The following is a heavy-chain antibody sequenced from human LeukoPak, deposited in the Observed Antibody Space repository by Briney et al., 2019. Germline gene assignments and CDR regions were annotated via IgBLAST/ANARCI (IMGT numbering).Heavy chain of an antibody. Sequence: QPGGSLRLSCAASGFTFSSYSMDWVRQAPGKGLEWASYISSSSSTIYYADSVKGRFTISRDNAKNSLYLQMNSLRAEDTAVYYCASFDFWSGLDYWGQGTLVTVSS. CDR2: ISSSSSTI. CDR1: GFTFSSYS. V-gene: IGHV3-48*01. CDR3: ASFDFWSGLDY. D-gene: IGHD3-3*01. J-gene: IGHJ4*02.